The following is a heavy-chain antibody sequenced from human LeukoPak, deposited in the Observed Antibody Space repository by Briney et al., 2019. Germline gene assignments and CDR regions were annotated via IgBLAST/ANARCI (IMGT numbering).Heavy chain of an antibody. CDR1: GGTFSSYA. CDR3: ARGYGSGGSCHDAFDI. Sequence: SVKVSCKASGGTFSSYAISWVRQAPGQGLEWMGRIIPIFGTANYAQKFQGRVTITTDESTSTAYMELSSLRSEDTAVYYCARGYGSGGSCHDAFDIWGQGTMVTVSS. D-gene: IGHD2-15*01. J-gene: IGHJ3*02. V-gene: IGHV1-69*05. CDR2: IIPIFGTA.